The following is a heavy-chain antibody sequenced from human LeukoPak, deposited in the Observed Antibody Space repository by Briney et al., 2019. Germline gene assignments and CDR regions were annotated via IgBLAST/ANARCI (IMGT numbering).Heavy chain of an antibody. D-gene: IGHD4-23*01. CDR1: LGSFKNYY. V-gene: IGHV4-4*07. Sequence: SETLSLTCTVSLGSFKNYYWSWIRQPAGKGLEWIGRIYQSGSTYYSLSLKSRVTMSLDTSKNQFSLHLSPETAADTSTYSCARGFGGNSLHHWGQGTLVIVSS. J-gene: IGHJ5*02. CDR2: IYQSGST. CDR3: ARGFGGNSLHH.